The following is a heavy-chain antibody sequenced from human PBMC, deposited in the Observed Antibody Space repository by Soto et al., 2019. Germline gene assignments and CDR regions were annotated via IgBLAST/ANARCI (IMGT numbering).Heavy chain of an antibody. D-gene: IGHD2-2*03. J-gene: IGHJ6*02. CDR2: IYYSGST. Sequence: SETLSLTCTVSGGSLSRYYWSWIRQPPGKGLEWIGYIYYSGSTNYKPSLKSRVSISVDTSKNQFSLKLSSVTAADTALYYCARARSTLEIVAYPPYYYYGMDVWGQGTTVTVSS. CDR1: GGSLSRYY. V-gene: IGHV4-59*01. CDR3: ARARSTLEIVAYPPYYYYGMDV.